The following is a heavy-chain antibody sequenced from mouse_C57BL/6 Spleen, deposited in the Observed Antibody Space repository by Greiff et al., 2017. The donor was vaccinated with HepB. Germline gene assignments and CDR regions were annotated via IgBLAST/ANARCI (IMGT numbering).Heavy chain of an antibody. J-gene: IGHJ2*01. Sequence: EVQLQQSGAELVRPGASVKLSCTASGFNIKDYYMHWVKQRPEQGLEWIGRIDPEDGDTEYAPKFQGKATMTADTSSNTAYLQLSSLTSEDTAVYYCTFYYYGSSYVYFDYWGQGTTRTVSS. CDR2: IDPEDGDT. V-gene: IGHV14-1*01. CDR3: TFYYYGSSYVYFDY. CDR1: GFNIKDYY. D-gene: IGHD1-1*01.